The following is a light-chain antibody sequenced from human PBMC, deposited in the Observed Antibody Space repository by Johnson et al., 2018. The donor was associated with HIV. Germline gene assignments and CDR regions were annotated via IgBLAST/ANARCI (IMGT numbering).Light chain of an antibody. Sequence: QSVLTQPPSVSAAPGQKVTISCSGSRSNIGNNYVSWYRHFPGTAPKLLIYENNKRPSWIPDRFSGSTSGASATLALTGLQTGDEADYYCGTWDNSLKAEVFGTGTKVTVL. V-gene: IGLV1-51*02. CDR3: GTWDNSLKAEV. J-gene: IGLJ1*01. CDR2: ENN. CDR1: RSNIGNNY.